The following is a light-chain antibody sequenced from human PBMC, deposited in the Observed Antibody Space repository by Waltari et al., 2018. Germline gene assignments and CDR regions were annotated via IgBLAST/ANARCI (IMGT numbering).Light chain of an antibody. J-gene: IGKJ2*01. CDR3: QQTYSIPYT. CDR2: SAS. Sequence: DIQMTQSPSSMSASIGDRITISCRANQTLNKFLNWYQQKGSKAPKLLIFSASSLQSGVPLSFSGSGSGTDFTLTISSLQPEDFATYYCQQTYSIPYTFGQGTNLEI. CDR1: QTLNKF. V-gene: IGKV1-39*01.